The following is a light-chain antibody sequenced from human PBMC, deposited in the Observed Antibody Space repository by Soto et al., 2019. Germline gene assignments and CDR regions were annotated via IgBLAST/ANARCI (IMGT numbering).Light chain of an antibody. CDR2: EVR. V-gene: IGLV2-14*01. CDR3: SSYTSSSTLV. CDR1: SSDVGAYNY. Sequence: QSALTQPASVSGSPGQSITISCTGTSSDVGAYNYVSWYQQYPDKAPKLMIYEVRNRPSGVSNRFSASKSANTASLTISGLQAEDEADYYCSSYTSSSTLVFGGGTKLTVL. J-gene: IGLJ3*02.